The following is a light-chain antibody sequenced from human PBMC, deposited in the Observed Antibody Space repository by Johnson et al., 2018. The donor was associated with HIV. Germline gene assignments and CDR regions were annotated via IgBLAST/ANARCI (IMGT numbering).Light chain of an antibody. CDR2: ENN. V-gene: IGLV1-51*02. CDR3: GTWDSSLSAGGFV. J-gene: IGLJ1*01. Sequence: QSVLTQPPSVSAAPGQKVTISCSGSSSNIGYHYVSWYQQLPGTAPKLLIYENNKRPSGIPDRFSGSKSGTSATLGITGLQTGDEADYYCGTWDSSLSAGGFVFGTGTKVTVL. CDR1: SSNIGYHY.